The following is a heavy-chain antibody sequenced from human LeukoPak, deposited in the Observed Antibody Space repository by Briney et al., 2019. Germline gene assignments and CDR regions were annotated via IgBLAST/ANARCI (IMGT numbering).Heavy chain of an antibody. J-gene: IGHJ3*02. Sequence: PSDTLSLTCIGPGGSISSYYWSWSGQPPGKGLEWIGYIYYSGSTNYNPSLKSRGTISVDTSKNQFSLQLSSVTAADTAVYYCARRLIVGWAFDIWGQGPMVTVSS. D-gene: IGHD2-15*01. CDR3: ARRLIVGWAFDI. V-gene: IGHV4-59*01. CDR2: IYYSGST. CDR1: GGSISSYY.